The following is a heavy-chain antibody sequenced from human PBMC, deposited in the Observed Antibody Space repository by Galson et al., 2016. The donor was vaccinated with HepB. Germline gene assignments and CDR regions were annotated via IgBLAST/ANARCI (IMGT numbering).Heavy chain of an antibody. CDR3: TSSIAGRPPFAS. CDR1: GYTFTXXX. V-gene: IGHV1-46*01. D-gene: IGHD6-6*01. Sequence: SVKVSCKASGYTFTXXXMHXXXQAXXXGLXXMGXXXPSXXXKXXXRNCPGRVTMTRGTSTSKVXMEVSSLRSEDTDVYYCTSSIAGRPPFASWGXGTLXTVSS. J-gene: IGHJ4*02. CDR2: XXPSXXXK.